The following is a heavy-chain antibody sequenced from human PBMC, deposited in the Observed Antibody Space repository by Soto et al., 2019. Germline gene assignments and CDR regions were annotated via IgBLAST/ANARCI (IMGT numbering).Heavy chain of an antibody. CDR1: GFTFSSYC. CDR2: INRAGSST. V-gene: IGHV3-74*01. D-gene: IGHD1-1*01. J-gene: IGHJ4*02. Sequence: EVQLVESGGGLVQPGGSLRLSCAASGFTFSSYCLHWVRQAPGQGLVWVSRINRAGSSTSYADSVKGRFTSSRDNAKNTLYLQMNSLRADDTALYYCARGELDQRFDYWGPGTLVTVSS. CDR3: ARGELDQRFDY.